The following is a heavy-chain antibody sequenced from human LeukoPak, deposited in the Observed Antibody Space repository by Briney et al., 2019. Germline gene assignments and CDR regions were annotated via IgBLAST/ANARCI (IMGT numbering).Heavy chain of an antibody. CDR1: GFTFSDYY. V-gene: IGHV3-11*04. CDR3: ARANRWACELDY. D-gene: IGHD1-26*01. J-gene: IGHJ4*02. Sequence: KPGGSLRLSCAASGFTFSDYYMSWIRQAPGKGLEWVSDISSSGSAIFYADSGKGRFTISRDNSKNTLYLQMNSLRAEDTAVYYCARANRWACELDYWGQGTLVTVSS. CDR2: ISSSGSAI.